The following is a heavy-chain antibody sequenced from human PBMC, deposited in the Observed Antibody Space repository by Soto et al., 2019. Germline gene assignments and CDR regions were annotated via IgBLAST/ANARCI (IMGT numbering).Heavy chain of an antibody. J-gene: IGHJ3*02. Sequence: GGSRRLSCAASGFTFSSYSMNWVRQAPGKGLEWVSYISSSSSTIYYADSVRGRFTISRDNAKNSLYLQMNSLRAEDTAVYYCASLGGSYYDILTGPLDAFDIWGQGTMVTVSS. CDR2: ISSSSSTI. V-gene: IGHV3-48*01. D-gene: IGHD3-9*01. CDR1: GFTFSSYS. CDR3: ASLGGSYYDILTGPLDAFDI.